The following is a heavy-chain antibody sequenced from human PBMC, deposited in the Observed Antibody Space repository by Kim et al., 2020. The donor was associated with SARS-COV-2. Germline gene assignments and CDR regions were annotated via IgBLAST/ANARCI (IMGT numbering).Heavy chain of an antibody. D-gene: IGHD2-21*02. CDR1: GFTFSSYG. Sequence: GGSLRLSCAASGFTFSSYGVHWVRQAPGKGLEWVAVISYDGSNKYYAHSVKGRFTISRDNSKNTLYLQMNSLRAEDTDVYYCAKDPGMGRLLRGMDVWGQGTTVTVSS. V-gene: IGHV3-30*18. J-gene: IGHJ6*02. CDR3: AKDPGMGRLLRGMDV. CDR2: ISYDGSNK.